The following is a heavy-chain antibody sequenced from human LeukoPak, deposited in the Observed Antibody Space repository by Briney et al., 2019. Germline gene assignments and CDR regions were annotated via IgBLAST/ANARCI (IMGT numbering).Heavy chain of an antibody. V-gene: IGHV3-23*01. J-gene: IGHJ4*02. CDR1: GFTFSSYA. D-gene: IGHD3-22*01. CDR2: ISGSGGST. CDR3: AKLPATYDSSGYYLPHFDY. Sequence: GGSLRLSCAASGFTFSSYAMSWVRQAPGKGLEWVSAISGSGGSTYYADSVKGRFTISRDNSKSTLYLQMNSLRAGDTAVYYCAKLPATYDSSGYYLPHFDYWGQGTLVTDSS.